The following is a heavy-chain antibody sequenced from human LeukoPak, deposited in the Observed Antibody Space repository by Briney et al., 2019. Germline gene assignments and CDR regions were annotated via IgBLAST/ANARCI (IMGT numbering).Heavy chain of an antibody. CDR2: ISSSSSYI. CDR1: GFTFSSYS. V-gene: IGHV3-21*04. Sequence: GGSLRLSCAASGFTFSSYSMNWVRQAPGKGLEWVSSISSSSSYIYYADSVKGRFTISRDNAKNSLYLQMNSLRAEDTAVYYCAKDSDRLGEFDYWGQGTLVTVSS. CDR3: AKDSDRLGEFDY. J-gene: IGHJ4*02. D-gene: IGHD3-16*01.